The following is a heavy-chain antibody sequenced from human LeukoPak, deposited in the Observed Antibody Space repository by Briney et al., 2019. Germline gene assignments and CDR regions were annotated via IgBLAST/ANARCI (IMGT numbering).Heavy chain of an antibody. CDR2: INHSGST. V-gene: IGHV4-34*01. CDR3: ARAGNQRWLQF. CDR1: GGSFSGYY. J-gene: IGHJ4*02. Sequence: SETLSLTCAVYGGSFSGYYWSWIRQPPGKGLEWIGEINHSGSTNYNPSLKSRVTISVDTSKNQFSLKLSSVTAADTAVYYCARAGNQRWLQFWGQGTLVTVSS. D-gene: IGHD5-24*01.